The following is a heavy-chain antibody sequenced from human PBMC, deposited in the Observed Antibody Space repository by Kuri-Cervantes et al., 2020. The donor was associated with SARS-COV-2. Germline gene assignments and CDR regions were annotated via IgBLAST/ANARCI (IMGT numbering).Heavy chain of an antibody. CDR1: GFTFSSYS. J-gene: IGHJ4*02. Sequence: GGSLRLSCAASGFTFSSYSMNWVRQAPGKGLEWVSSISSSSSYIYYADSVKGRFTISRDNAKNSLYLQMNSLRAEDTALYYCAKDMGGWRGVFDYWGQGTLVTVSS. CDR2: ISSSSSYI. D-gene: IGHD1-26*01. V-gene: IGHV3-21*04. CDR3: AKDMGGWRGVFDY.